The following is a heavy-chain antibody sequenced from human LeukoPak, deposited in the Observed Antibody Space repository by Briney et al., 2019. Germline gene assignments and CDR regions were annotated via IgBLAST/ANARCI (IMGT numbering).Heavy chain of an antibody. CDR2: INPNSGGT. Sequence: GASEKVSCKASGYTFTGYYMHWVRQAPGQGLEWMGWINPNSGGTNYAQKFQGRVTMTRDTSISTAYMELSRLRSDDTAVYYCARVRRIADLGQWEGPREYFQHWGQGTLVTVSS. J-gene: IGHJ1*01. D-gene: IGHD6-13*01. CDR1: GYTFTGYY. V-gene: IGHV1-2*02. CDR3: ARVRRIADLGQWEGPREYFQH.